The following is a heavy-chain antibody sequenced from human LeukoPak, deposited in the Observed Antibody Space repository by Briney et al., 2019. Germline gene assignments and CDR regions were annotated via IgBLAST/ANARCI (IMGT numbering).Heavy chain of an antibody. Sequence: ASVKVSCKASGYTFTGYYMHWVRQAPGQGLEWMGWISAYNGNTNYAQKLQGRVTMTTDTSTSTAYMELRSLRSDDTAVYYCARDKMATNDYWGQGTLVTVSS. J-gene: IGHJ4*02. CDR1: GYTFTGYY. D-gene: IGHD5-12*01. CDR3: ARDKMATNDY. V-gene: IGHV1-18*04. CDR2: ISAYNGNT.